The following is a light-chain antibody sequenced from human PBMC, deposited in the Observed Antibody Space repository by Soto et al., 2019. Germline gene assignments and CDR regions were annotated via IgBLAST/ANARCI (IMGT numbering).Light chain of an antibody. CDR2: AAS. CDR1: EGISNN. V-gene: IGKV1-27*01. Sequence: DIQLTQSPSSLSASVGDRVTITCRASEGISNNLAWYQQTPGKYPSLLIYAASTLQSGVPSRFSSSAAGTDFTLTISSLQPEDVANYYCQEYNSAPETFGQGTKVEIK. CDR3: QEYNSAPET. J-gene: IGKJ1*01.